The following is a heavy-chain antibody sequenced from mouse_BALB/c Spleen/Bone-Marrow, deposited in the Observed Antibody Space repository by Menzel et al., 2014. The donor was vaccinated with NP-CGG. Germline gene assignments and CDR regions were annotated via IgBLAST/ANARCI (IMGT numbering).Heavy chain of an antibody. Sequence: QVQLQQSGAGLAKPGASVKMSCKASGYTFTSYWMHWVKQRPGQGLEWIGYINPSTGYTEYNQKFKDKATLTADKSSSTAYMQLSSLTSEDSAVYYCARQITTVDYAMDYWGQGTSVTVPS. CDR2: INPSTGYT. CDR3: ARQITTVDYAMDY. V-gene: IGHV1-7*01. D-gene: IGHD1-1*01. CDR1: GYTFTSYW. J-gene: IGHJ4*01.